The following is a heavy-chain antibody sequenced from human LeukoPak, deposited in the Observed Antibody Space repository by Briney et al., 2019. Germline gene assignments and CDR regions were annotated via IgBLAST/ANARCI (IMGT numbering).Heavy chain of an antibody. CDR2: INYSGNT. D-gene: IGHD3-10*01. CDR1: GGSVSSSSYY. CDR3: ARDRSACPWFGDTSYDC. Sequence: SETLSLTCTVSGGSVSSSSYYWGWIRQPPGKGLEWLGVINYSGNTYYNPSLRSRLTISVDTSKNQFSLRLNSVTAADTAVFYCARDRSACPWFGDTSYDCWGQGTLVTVSS. V-gene: IGHV4-39*07. J-gene: IGHJ4*02.